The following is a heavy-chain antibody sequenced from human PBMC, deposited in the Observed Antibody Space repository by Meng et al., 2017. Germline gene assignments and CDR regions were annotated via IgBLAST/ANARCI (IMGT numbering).Heavy chain of an antibody. D-gene: IGHD5-12*01. CDR1: GYTFTSYG. CDR2: ISAYNGNT. J-gene: IGHJ4*02. V-gene: IGHV1-18*01. CDR3: ARELLRGYSGYPFDY. Sequence: ASVKVSCKASGYTFTSYGISWVRQAPGQGLEWMGWISAYNGNTNYAQKLQGRVTMTTDTSTSTAYMELRSLRSDDTAVYYCARELLRGYSGYPFDYWGQGTLVTVSS.